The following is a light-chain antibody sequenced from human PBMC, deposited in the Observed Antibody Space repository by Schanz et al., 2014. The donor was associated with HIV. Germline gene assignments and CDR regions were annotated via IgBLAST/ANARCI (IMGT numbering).Light chain of an antibody. V-gene: IGLV4-69*01. CDR3: ETWDSHSQYYV. J-gene: IGLJ1*01. CDR2: LNSDGSH. CDR1: SGHSSYA. Sequence: QLVLTQSPSASASLGASVKLTCTLSSGHSSYAIAWHQQQPEKGPRYLMKLNSDGSHSKGDGIPDRFSGSSSGAERYLTISSLQSEDEGDYYCETWDSHSQYYVFGTGTKLTVL.